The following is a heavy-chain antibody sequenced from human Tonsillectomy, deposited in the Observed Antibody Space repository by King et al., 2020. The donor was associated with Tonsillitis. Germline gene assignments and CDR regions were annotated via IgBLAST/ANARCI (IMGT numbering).Heavy chain of an antibody. J-gene: IGHJ6*04. D-gene: IGHD3-3*01. Sequence: VQLVESGGGLVKPGGSLRLSCAASGFTFSNAWMSWVRQAPGKGLEWVGRIKSKTDGGTTDYAAPVKGRFTISRDDSKNTLYLQMNSLKTEDTAVYYCTTSTPTYYDFWSGYLTYGMDVWGKGTTVTVSS. CDR3: TTSTPTYYDFWSGYLTYGMDV. CDR1: GFTFSNAW. CDR2: IKSKTDGGTT. V-gene: IGHV3-15*01.